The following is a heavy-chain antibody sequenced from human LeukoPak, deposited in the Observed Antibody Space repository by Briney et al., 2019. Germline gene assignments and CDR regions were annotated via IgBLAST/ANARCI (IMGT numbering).Heavy chain of an antibody. CDR1: GFAFSSYW. CDR3: GRFGYVSAVDP. CDR2: IEPAGSAT. D-gene: IGHD2-15*01. J-gene: IGHJ5*02. Sequence: GSLRLSCGASGFAFSSYWMTWLRQAPGKGLEFVANIEPAGSATYYADSVKGRFTISRDNTENMLYLQMNSLTAEDSAVYHCGRFGYVSAVDPWGQGALVTVSS. V-gene: IGHV3-7*01.